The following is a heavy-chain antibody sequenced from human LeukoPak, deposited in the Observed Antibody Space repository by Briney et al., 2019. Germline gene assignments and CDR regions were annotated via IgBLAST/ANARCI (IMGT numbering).Heavy chain of an antibody. CDR1: GYTFTSYA. CDR3: ARSQDLRLDDIYY. D-gene: IGHD3-9*01. V-gene: IGHV1-3*01. Sequence: ASVTVSCTASGYTFTSYAMHWVRQAPGQRLEWMGWINAGNGNTKYSQKFQGRVTITRDTSASTAYMELSSPRSEDTAVYYCARSQDLRLDDIYYWGQGTLVTVSS. J-gene: IGHJ4*02. CDR2: INAGNGNT.